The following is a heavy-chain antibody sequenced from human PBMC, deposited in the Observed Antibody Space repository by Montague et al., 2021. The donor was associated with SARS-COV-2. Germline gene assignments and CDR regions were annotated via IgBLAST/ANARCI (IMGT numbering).Heavy chain of an antibody. CDR2: TYYRSKWYN. D-gene: IGHD1-1*01. Sequence: CAISGDNVSSHSATWNWVRQSPSRGLEWLGRTYYRSKWYNDYAVSVRGRVTINPDTSKNQFSLQLNSVTPEDTAIYYCTSGREGNYNVMDVWGQGTTVTVSS. CDR1: GDNVSSHSAT. J-gene: IGHJ6*02. CDR3: TSGREGNYNVMDV. V-gene: IGHV6-1*01.